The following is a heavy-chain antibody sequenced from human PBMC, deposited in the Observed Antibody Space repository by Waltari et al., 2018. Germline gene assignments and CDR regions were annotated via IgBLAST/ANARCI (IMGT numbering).Heavy chain of an antibody. CDR3: ARYYGGTSYAMDV. D-gene: IGHD4-17*01. J-gene: IGHJ6*02. V-gene: IGHV4-61*02. CDR2: MYTSGST. Sequence: QVQLQESGPGLVKPSETLSLTCTVSGGSISRGSYYWTWIRQPAGKGLDWIGRMYTSGSTNYNPSLESRVTMSLDTSKNQFSLKLSSVTAADTAVYYCARYYGGTSYAMDVWGQGTTVTVSS. CDR1: GGSISRGSYY.